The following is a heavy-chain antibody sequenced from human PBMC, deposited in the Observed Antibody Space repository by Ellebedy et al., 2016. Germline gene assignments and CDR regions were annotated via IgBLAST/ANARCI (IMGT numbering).Heavy chain of an antibody. CDR1: GFTFSTNY. Sequence: GESLKISCAASGFTFSTNYMKWVRQAPGKGLEWVSAIFSDGNTYYADSVKGRFTISRDNSKNTLYLQMNSLRVEDTAVYYCARGVGSGWFDPWGQGTLVTVSS. CDR3: ARGVGSGWFDP. D-gene: IGHD2-15*01. V-gene: IGHV3-53*01. CDR2: IFSDGNT. J-gene: IGHJ5*02.